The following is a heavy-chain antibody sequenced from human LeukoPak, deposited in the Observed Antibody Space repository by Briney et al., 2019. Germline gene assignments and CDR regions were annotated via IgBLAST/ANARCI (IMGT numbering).Heavy chain of an antibody. V-gene: IGHV1-8*01. Sequence: ASVKVSCKASGYTFTSYDINWVRQATGQGLEWMGWMNPNSGNTGYAQKFQGKVTMTRNTSISTAYMELSSLRSEDTAVYYCASAVAGTIGMLRFDPWGQGTLVTVSS. CDR3: ASAVAGTIGMLRFDP. CDR1: GYTFTSYD. J-gene: IGHJ5*02. D-gene: IGHD6-19*01. CDR2: MNPNSGNT.